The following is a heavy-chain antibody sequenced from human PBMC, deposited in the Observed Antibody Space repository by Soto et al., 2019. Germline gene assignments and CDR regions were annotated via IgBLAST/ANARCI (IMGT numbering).Heavy chain of an antibody. CDR1: GGSISSGGYF. CDR2: IYNSGGT. CDR3: AREPAI. J-gene: IGHJ4*02. Sequence: QVQLQEAGPGLVKPSQTLSLTCTVSGGSISSGGYFWNWIRQHPGKGLEWIGYIYNSGGTYYNPSLKSRVTIPVDTSNNNFSLQLSSVTPADTAVYYFAREPAIWCQGTLVTVSS. V-gene: IGHV4-31*03.